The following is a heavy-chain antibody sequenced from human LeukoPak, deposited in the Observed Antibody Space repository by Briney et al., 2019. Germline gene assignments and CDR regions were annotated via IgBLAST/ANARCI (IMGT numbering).Heavy chain of an antibody. J-gene: IGHJ2*01. CDR2: ISGSGGST. CDR3: AKRRITMIVVRGPWYFDL. Sequence: GGSLRLSCAASGFTFSSYAMSWVRQAPGKGPEWVSAISGSGGSTYYADSVKGRFTISRDNSKNTLYLQMNSLRAEDTAVYYCAKRRITMIVVRGPWYFDLWGRGTLVTVSS. V-gene: IGHV3-23*01. D-gene: IGHD3-22*01. CDR1: GFTFSSYA.